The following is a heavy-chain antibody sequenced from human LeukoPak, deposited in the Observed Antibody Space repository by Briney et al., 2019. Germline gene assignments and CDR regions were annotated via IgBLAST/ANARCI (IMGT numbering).Heavy chain of an antibody. CDR3: ARDRLLWFGELLKPIRDYYYYYGMDV. CDR2: IWYDGSNK. Sequence: GRSLRLSCAASGFTFSSYGMHWGRQAPGKGLEWVAVIWYDGSNKYYADSVKGRFTISRDNSKNTLYLQMNSLRAEDTAVYYCARDRLLWFGELLKPIRDYYYYYGMDVWGQGTTVTVSS. CDR1: GFTFSSYG. J-gene: IGHJ6*02. D-gene: IGHD3-10*01. V-gene: IGHV3-33*01.